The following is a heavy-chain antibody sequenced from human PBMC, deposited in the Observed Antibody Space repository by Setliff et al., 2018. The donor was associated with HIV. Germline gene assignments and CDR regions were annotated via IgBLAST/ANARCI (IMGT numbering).Heavy chain of an antibody. CDR3: ACRYYDLWSNYYTGIPY. CDR2: IYYSGST. J-gene: IGHJ4*02. D-gene: IGHD3-3*01. CDR1: GYSISSSNW. Sequence: SETLSLTCAVSGYSISSSNWWGWIRQPPGKGLAWIGYIYYSGSTYYNPSLKSRVTMSVDTSKNQISLKLSSVTAADTAVYYCACRYYDLWSNYYTGIPYWGQGTLVTVSS. V-gene: IGHV4-28*01.